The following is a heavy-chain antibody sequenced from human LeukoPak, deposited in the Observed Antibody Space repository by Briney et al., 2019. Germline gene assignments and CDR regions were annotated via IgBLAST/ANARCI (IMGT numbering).Heavy chain of an antibody. CDR2: IIPMFGTA. Sequence: SVKVSCKASGGTFSSYAISWVRQAPGQGLEWMGGIIPMFGTANYAQKFQGRVTITTDESTSTAYMELSSLRSEDTAVYYCASGGYYDILTGYYALDYWGQGTLVTVSS. J-gene: IGHJ4*02. D-gene: IGHD3-9*01. CDR1: GGTFSSYA. CDR3: ASGGYYDILTGYYALDY. V-gene: IGHV1-69*05.